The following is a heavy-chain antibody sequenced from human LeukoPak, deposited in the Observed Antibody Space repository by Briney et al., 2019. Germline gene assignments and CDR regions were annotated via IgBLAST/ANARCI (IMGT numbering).Heavy chain of an antibody. J-gene: IGHJ4*02. V-gene: IGHV5-51*01. D-gene: IGHD4-23*01. CDR3: ARHGGGGSGGNSGSDY. Sequence: GGSLRLSCAASGFTLSSNCLIGWVRQMPGKGLEWMGIIYPGDSDTRYGPSFQGQVTISADKSISTAYLQWSSLKASDTAMYYCARHGGGGSGGNSGSDYWGQGTLVTVSS. CDR1: GFTLSSNCL. CDR2: IYPGDSDT.